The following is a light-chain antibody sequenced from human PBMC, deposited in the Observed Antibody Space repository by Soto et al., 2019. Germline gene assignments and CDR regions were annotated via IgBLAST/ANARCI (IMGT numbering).Light chain of an antibody. CDR2: GAS. CDR3: QQYETWPPRFT. Sequence: DIVLTQTPATLSVSPGERATLSCRASQSVSSNLAWYQQKPGQAPRHLIYGASSRATGIPARFSGSGFETEFTLTISSLQSEDFAVYYCQQYETWPPRFTFGPGTKVDIK. V-gene: IGKV3-15*01. CDR1: QSVSSN. J-gene: IGKJ3*01.